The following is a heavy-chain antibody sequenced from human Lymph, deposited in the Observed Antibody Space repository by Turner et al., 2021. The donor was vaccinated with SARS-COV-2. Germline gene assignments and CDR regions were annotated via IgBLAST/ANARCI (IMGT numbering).Heavy chain of an antibody. Sequence: EVQLVESGGGLVQPGGSLRLSCAASGFPFSYYWMSWVRQAPGKGLEWVANIKQDGSGKYYVDSVKGRFTISRDNAKNSLFLQMNSLRAEDTAVYYCARMGSSSWYFDYWGQGTLVTVSS. V-gene: IGHV3-7*01. D-gene: IGHD1-26*01. J-gene: IGHJ4*02. CDR2: IKQDGSGK. CDR1: GFPFSYYW. CDR3: ARMGSSSWYFDY.